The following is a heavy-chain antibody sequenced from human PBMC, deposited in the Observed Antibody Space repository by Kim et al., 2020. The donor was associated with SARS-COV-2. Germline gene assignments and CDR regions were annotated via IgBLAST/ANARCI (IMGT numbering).Heavy chain of an antibody. CDR3: ARFWYSSGWLSDY. Sequence: SETLSLTCAVYGGSFSGYYWSWIRQPPGKGLEWIGEINHSGSTNYNPSLKSRVTISVDTSKNQFSLKLSSLTAADTAVYYCARFWYSSGWLSDYLGQGT. CDR1: GGSFSGYY. CDR2: INHSGST. D-gene: IGHD6-19*01. J-gene: IGHJ4*02. V-gene: IGHV4-34*01.